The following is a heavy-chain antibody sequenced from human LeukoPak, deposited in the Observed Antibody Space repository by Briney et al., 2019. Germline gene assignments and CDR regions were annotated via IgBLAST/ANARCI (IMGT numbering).Heavy chain of an antibody. J-gene: IGHJ5*02. CDR2: IYYSGST. CDR1: GGSISSSSYY. Sequence: SETLSLTCTVSGGSISSSSYYWGWIRQPPGKGLEWIGSIYYSGSTYYNPSLKSRVTISVDTSKIQFSLKLSSVTAADTAVYYCARDIPNYYGSGSYYNGFDPWGQGTLVTVSS. D-gene: IGHD3-10*01. V-gene: IGHV4-39*07. CDR3: ARDIPNYYGSGSYYNGFDP.